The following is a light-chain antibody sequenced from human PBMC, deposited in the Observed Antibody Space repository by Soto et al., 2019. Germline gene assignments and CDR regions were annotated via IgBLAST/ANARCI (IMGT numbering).Light chain of an antibody. CDR2: KAS. Sequence: DIQMTQSPSTLSASVGDRVIITCRASQSINSWLAWYQQKPGKAPKLLIYKASTLDSGITSRFSGSASGTEFTLTISSLQPDDFATYYCQQYNNYPYTFGQGTELEIK. J-gene: IGKJ2*01. CDR1: QSINSW. CDR3: QQYNNYPYT. V-gene: IGKV1-5*03.